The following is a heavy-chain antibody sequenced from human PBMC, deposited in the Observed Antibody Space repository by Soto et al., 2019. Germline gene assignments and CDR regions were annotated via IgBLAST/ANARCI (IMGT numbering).Heavy chain of an antibody. CDR2: ISAYNGNT. V-gene: IGHV1-18*01. Sequence: ASVKVSCQASGYTFTSYGISWVRQAPGQGLEWMGWISAYNGNTNYAXXXXXXXXXXXXXSXXXAYMELRSLRSDDTAVSYCAXXFYAGTVTTKAFDYWRHGTLVTAPQ. CDR1: GYTFTSYG. J-gene: IGHJ4*01. CDR3: AXXFYAGTVTTKAFDY. D-gene: IGHD4-17*01.